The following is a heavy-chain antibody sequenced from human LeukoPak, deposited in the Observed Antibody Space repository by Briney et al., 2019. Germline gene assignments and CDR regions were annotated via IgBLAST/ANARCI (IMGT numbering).Heavy chain of an antibody. CDR3: ARGSSADTTMGDY. CDR2: IASSSSHI. V-gene: IGHV3-21*01. D-gene: IGHD5-18*01. J-gene: IGHJ4*02. CDR1: GFTFSSHS. Sequence: GGSLRLSCAASGFTFSSHSMNWVRQAPGKGLEWVSSIASSSSHIYYADSVKGRFTIARDNGKNSLYLQMNSLRAEDTAVYYCARGSSADTTMGDYWGLGTLVTVSS.